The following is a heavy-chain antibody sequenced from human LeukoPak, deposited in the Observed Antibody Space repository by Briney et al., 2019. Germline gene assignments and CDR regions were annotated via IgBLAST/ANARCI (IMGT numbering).Heavy chain of an antibody. D-gene: IGHD3-3*01. J-gene: IGHJ4*02. V-gene: IGHV3-73*01. CDR3: TRRENDFWSGYDNPFFDY. Sequence: AGGSLRLSCAASGFTFSGSAMHWVRQASGKGLEWVGRLRSKANSYATAYAASVKGNFTISRDDSKNTAYLQMNSLKTEDTAVYYCTRRENDFWSGYDNPFFDYWGQGTLVTVSS. CDR2: LRSKANSYAT. CDR1: GFTFSGSA.